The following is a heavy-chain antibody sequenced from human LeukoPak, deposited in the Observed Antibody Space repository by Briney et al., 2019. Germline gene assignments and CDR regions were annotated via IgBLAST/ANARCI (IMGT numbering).Heavy chain of an antibody. CDR1: GYTFTGYH. V-gene: IGHV1-2*02. Sequence: ASVKVSCKASGYTFTGYHMHWVRQAPGQGLEWMGWINPNSGGTNYAQKFQGRVTMTRDTSISTAYMELSRLRSDDTAVYYCARDSPLPYYDFWSGYWGNWFDPWGQGTLVTVSS. CDR3: ARDSPLPYYDFWSGYWGNWFDP. CDR2: INPNSGGT. D-gene: IGHD3-3*01. J-gene: IGHJ5*02.